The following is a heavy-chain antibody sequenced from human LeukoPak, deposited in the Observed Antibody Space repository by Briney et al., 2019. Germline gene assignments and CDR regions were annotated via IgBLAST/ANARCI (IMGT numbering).Heavy chain of an antibody. CDR2: IRSKAYGGTT. V-gene: IGHV3-49*04. CDR3: SRDKQWLVDFDY. D-gene: IGHD6-19*01. Sequence: PGGSPRLSCTASGFTFCDYAISWVRQAPGEGLEWVGFIRSKAYGGTTASAASVKGRFTISRDDSNIIAYLQMNSLKTEDTAVYYCSRDKQWLVDFDYWGQGALVTVSS. CDR1: GFTFCDYA. J-gene: IGHJ4*02.